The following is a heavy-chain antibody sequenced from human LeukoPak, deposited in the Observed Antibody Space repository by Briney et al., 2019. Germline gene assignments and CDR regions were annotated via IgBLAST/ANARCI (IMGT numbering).Heavy chain of an antibody. Sequence: KPSETLSLTCTVSGYSISSNYYWGWIRQPPGKGLEWIGSIYHSGSTYYNPSLKSRVTISVDTSKNQFSLKLSSVTAADTAVYYCARFTPQGYGWGGYNRFDPWGQGTLVTVSS. CDR2: IYHSGST. CDR3: ARFTPQGYGWGGYNRFDP. CDR1: GYSISSNYY. V-gene: IGHV4-38-2*02. D-gene: IGHD3-16*01. J-gene: IGHJ5*02.